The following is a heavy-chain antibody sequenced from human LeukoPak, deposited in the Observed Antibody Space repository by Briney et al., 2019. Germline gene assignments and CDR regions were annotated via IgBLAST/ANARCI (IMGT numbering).Heavy chain of an antibody. V-gene: IGHV3-21*04. D-gene: IGHD5-18*01. J-gene: IGHJ4*02. CDR3: ATYRQVLLPFES. CDR2: ITSSSSYI. Sequence: RSGGSLRLSCAASGFTFSTYNMNWVRQAPGKGLEWVSSITSSSSYIYYADSVKGRFTISRDNSKSTLFLQMNSLRAEDTAIYYCATYRQVLLPFESWGQGTLVTVSS. CDR1: GFTFSTYN.